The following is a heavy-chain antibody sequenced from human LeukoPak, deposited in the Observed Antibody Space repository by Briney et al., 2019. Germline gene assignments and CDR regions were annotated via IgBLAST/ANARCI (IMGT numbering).Heavy chain of an antibody. V-gene: IGHV4-59*12. Sequence: SETLSLTCTVSGGSISSYYWSWIRQPPGKGLEWIGYIYYSGSTNYNPSLKSRVTISVDTSKNQFSLKLSSVTAADTAVYYCAREAYDSSGYYYVPSSYYYYYYMDVWGKGTTVTVSS. D-gene: IGHD3-22*01. CDR1: GGSISSYY. CDR2: IYYSGST. J-gene: IGHJ6*03. CDR3: AREAYDSSGYYYVPSSYYYYYYMDV.